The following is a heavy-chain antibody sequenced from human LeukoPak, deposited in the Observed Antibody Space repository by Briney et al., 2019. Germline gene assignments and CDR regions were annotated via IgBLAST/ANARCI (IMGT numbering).Heavy chain of an antibody. V-gene: IGHV4-34*01. J-gene: IGHJ6*03. CDR2: INHSGST. D-gene: IGHD3-10*01. CDR3: ARGMVRGVRPYYYYYYMDV. CDR1: GGSFSGYY. Sequence: SETLSLTCAVYGGSFSGYYWSWIRQPPGKGLEWIGEINHSGSTNYNPSLKSRVTISVDTSKNQFSLKLSSVTAADTAVYYCARGMVRGVRPYYYYYYMDVWGKGITVTVSS.